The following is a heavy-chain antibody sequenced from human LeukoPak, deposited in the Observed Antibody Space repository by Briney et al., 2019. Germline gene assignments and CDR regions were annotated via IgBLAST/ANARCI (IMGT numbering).Heavy chain of an antibody. Sequence: ASVKVSCKASGGTFSSYAISWVRQAPGQGLEWMGRIIPILGIANYAQKFQGRVTMTEDTSTDTAYMELSSLRSEDTAVYYCATDRIVGDAFDIWGQGTMVTVSS. CDR2: IIPILGIA. CDR3: ATDRIVGDAFDI. D-gene: IGHD2-15*01. V-gene: IGHV1-69*04. CDR1: GGTFSSYA. J-gene: IGHJ3*02.